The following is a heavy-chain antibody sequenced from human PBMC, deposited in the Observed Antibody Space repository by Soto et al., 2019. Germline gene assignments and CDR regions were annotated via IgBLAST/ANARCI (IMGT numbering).Heavy chain of an antibody. V-gene: IGHV3-74*01. CDR3: ARCGDITFFGVVIPQPGYYYMDV. J-gene: IGHJ6*03. Sequence: PGGSLRLSCAASGFTFSSYWMHWVRQAPGKGLVWVSRINSDGSSTSYADSVKGRFTISRDNAKNTLYLQMNSLRAEDTAVYYCARCGDITFFGVVIPQPGYYYMDVWGKGTTVTAP. CDR2: INSDGSST. D-gene: IGHD3-3*01. CDR1: GFTFSSYW.